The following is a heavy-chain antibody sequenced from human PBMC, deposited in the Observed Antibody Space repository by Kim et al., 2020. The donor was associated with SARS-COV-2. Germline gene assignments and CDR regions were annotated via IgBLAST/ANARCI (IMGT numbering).Heavy chain of an antibody. CDR2: ISYYGSNK. CDR3: ANGYSGYDYYYYGMDV. J-gene: IGHJ6*02. V-gene: IGHV3-30*18. D-gene: IGHD5-12*01. Sequence: GGSLRLSCAASGFTFSSYGMHWVRQAPGKGLEWVAVISYYGSNKYYADSVKGRFTISRDNSKNTLYLQMNSLRAEDTAVYYCANGYSGYDYYYYGMDVWGQGTTVTVSS. CDR1: GFTFSSYG.